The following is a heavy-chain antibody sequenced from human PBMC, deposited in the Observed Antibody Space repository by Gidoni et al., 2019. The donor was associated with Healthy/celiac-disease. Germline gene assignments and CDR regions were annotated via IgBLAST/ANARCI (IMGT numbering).Heavy chain of an antibody. D-gene: IGHD6-19*01. Sequence: EVRRLESGGGLVHPRGALRLSCAAAGFTFSSYAMSWVRQAPGKGLEWVSAISGSGGSTYYADSVKGRFTISRDNSKNTLYLQMNRLRAEDTAVYYCAKDGTFIAVAGFFDYWGQGTLVTVSS. V-gene: IGHV3-23*01. CDR1: GFTFSSYA. CDR2: ISGSGGST. J-gene: IGHJ4*02. CDR3: AKDGTFIAVAGFFDY.